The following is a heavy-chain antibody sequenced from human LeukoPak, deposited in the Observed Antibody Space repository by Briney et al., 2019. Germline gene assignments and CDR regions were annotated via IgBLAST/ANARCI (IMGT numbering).Heavy chain of an antibody. V-gene: IGHV3-23*01. CDR1: GFMFRSYA. D-gene: IGHD6-19*01. CDR2: ISSSGSST. CDR3: TKTTVSNGWYYFDY. Sequence: GGSLRLSCAASGFMFRSYAMSWARQAPGRGLEWVSAISSSGSSTYYADSVKGRFTISRDNSKNTLYLQMNSLRAEDTAVYYCTKTTVSNGWYYFDYWGQGTLVTVSS. J-gene: IGHJ4*02.